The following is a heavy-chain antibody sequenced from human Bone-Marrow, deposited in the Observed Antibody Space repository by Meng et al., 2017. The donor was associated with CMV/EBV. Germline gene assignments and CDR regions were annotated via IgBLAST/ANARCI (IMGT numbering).Heavy chain of an antibody. CDR3: ARGQRSHYSSSSYMDV. CDR2: INPSGGST. D-gene: IGHD6-6*01. V-gene: IGHV1-46*01. J-gene: IGHJ6*02. Sequence: ASVKVSCKASGYTFTSYYMHWVRQAPGQGLEWMGIINPSGGSTSYAQKFQGRVTMTRDTSTSTVYMELSSLRSEDTAVYYCARGQRSHYSSSSYMDVWGQGTTVTVSS. CDR1: GYTFTSYY.